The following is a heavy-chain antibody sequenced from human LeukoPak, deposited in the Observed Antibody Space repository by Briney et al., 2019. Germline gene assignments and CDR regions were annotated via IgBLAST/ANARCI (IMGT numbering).Heavy chain of an antibody. D-gene: IGHD3-9*01. CDR2: INTITGNP. Sequence: ASVKVSCKASGYTFTSYALNWVRQAPGQGLEWVGSINTITGNPAFAQGFTGRFVFSLDTSVSTAYLQINSLKVEDTAVYYCARKRYLSGWYFDLWGRGTRVTVSS. CDR3: ARKRYLSGWYFDL. CDR1: GYTFTSYA. J-gene: IGHJ2*01. V-gene: IGHV7-4-1*02.